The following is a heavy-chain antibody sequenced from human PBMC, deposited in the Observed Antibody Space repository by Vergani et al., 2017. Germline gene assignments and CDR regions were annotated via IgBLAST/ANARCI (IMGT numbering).Heavy chain of an antibody. Sequence: EVQLVESGGGLVQPGGSLRLSCAASGFTVSSNYMSWVRQAPGKGLEWVSVIYSGGSTYYADSVKGRFTISRHNSKNTLYLQMNSLRAEDTAVYYCARSPIVGATEYAFEIWGQGTMVTVSS. J-gene: IGHJ3*02. CDR3: ARSPIVGATEYAFEI. CDR2: IYSGGST. D-gene: IGHD1-26*01. V-gene: IGHV3-53*04. CDR1: GFTVSSNY.